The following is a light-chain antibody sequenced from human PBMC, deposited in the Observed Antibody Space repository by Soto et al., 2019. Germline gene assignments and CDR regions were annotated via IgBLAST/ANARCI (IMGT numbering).Light chain of an antibody. CDR2: EGR. Sequence: QSALTQPASVSGSPGQSITISCTGTSSDVGTYNLVSWYQQLPGKAPKLMIYEGRKRPSDISSRFSGSKSGNTASLTISGLQAEDEADYYCTSHTTTSPPVLFGGGTKLTVL. CDR1: SSDVGTYNL. J-gene: IGLJ2*01. CDR3: TSHTTTSPPVL. V-gene: IGLV2-14*02.